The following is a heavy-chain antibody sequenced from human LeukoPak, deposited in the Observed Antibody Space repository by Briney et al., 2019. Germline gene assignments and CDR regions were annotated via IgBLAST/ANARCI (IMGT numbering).Heavy chain of an antibody. V-gene: IGHV5-51*01. CDR3: ARESSLGFDY. Sequence: GESLKISCKGSGYSFTNYWIGWVRQMPGKGLEWMGIIYPGDSDTKYSPPFQGQVTISADKSISTDYLQWSNLEASDSAMYYCARESSLGFDYWGQGTLVTVSS. CDR2: IYPGDSDT. D-gene: IGHD6-13*01. J-gene: IGHJ4*02. CDR1: GYSFTNYW.